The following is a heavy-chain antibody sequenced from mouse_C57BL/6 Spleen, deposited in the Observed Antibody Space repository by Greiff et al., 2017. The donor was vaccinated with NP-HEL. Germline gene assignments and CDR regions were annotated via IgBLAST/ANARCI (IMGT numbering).Heavy chain of an antibody. Sequence: EVQLQESGPGLVKPSPSLSLPFSFTGYSITSGYYWNWIPQFPGNKLEWMGYISYDGSTHYTRERKNRISITRDTSKNQFFLKLNSVTTEDTATYYCARGDYGSRGGNYFDYWGHGTTLTGSS. J-gene: IGHJ2*01. D-gene: IGHD1-1*01. CDR1: GYSITSGYY. V-gene: IGHV3-6*01. CDR3: ARGDYGSRGGNYFDY. CDR2: ISYDGST.